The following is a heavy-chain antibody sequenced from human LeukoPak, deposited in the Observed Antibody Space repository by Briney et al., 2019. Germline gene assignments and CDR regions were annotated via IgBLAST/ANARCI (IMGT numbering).Heavy chain of an antibody. D-gene: IGHD3-22*01. CDR3: ARGSPPRVYYDRSGYYSYYFDY. CDR1: GYTFTGYY. V-gene: IGHV1-2*02. CDR2: INPNSGGT. J-gene: IGHJ4*02. Sequence: ASVKVSCKASGYTFTGYYMHWVRQAPGQGLEWMGWINPNSGGTNYAQKFQGRVTMTRDTSISTAYMELSRPRSDDTAVYYCARGSPPRVYYDRSGYYSYYFDYWGQGTLVTVSS.